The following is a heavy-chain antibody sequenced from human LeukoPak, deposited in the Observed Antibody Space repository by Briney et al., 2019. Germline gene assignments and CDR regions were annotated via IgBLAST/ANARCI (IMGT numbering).Heavy chain of an antibody. CDR3: ARVRRSSYFDY. V-gene: IGHV4-4*08. CDR1: GGSINSYY. Sequence: KASETLSLTCTVSGGSINSYYWSWIRQPPGKGLEWIGRIYTSGSTNYNPSLKSRVTISVDTSKNQFSLKLSSVTAADTAVYYCARVRRSSYFDYWGQGTLVTVSS. J-gene: IGHJ4*02. D-gene: IGHD1-14*01. CDR2: IYTSGST.